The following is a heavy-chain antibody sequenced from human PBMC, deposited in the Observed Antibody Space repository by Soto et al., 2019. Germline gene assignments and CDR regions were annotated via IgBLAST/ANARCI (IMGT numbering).Heavy chain of an antibody. CDR1: GYTFTGYN. D-gene: IGHD3-22*01. CDR3: ARDQSGTYYYDSSGYWVLND. CDR2: INPNSGGT. V-gene: IGHV1-2*04. J-gene: IGHJ4*02. Sequence: ASVKVSCKASGYTFTGYNMHWVRQAPGQGLEWMGWINPNSGGTNYAQKFQGWVTMTRDTSISTAYMELSGLRSDDTAVYYCARDQSGTYYYDSSGYWVLNDWGQGTLVTVSS.